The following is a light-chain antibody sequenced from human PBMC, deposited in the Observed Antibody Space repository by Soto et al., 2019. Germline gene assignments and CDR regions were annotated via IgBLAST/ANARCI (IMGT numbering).Light chain of an antibody. V-gene: IGLV3-10*01. CDR2: EDS. CDR3: YSTDSSGYHWV. Sequence: SYELTQPPSVSVSPGQTARIPCSGDALPKKYAYWYQQKSGQAPVLVIYEDSKRPSGIPERFSGSSSGTMATLTISGAQVEDEADYYCYSTDSSGYHWVFGGGTKLTVL. CDR1: ALPKKY. J-gene: IGLJ3*02.